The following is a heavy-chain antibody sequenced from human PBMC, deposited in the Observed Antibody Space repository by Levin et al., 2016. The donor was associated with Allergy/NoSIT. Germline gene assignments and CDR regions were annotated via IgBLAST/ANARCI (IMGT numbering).Heavy chain of an antibody. D-gene: IGHD6-6*01. Sequence: WIRQPPGKGLEWIGHMYDSGSTNYNPSLKGRVTISVDMSKNQFSLKLSSVTAADTAMYYCASMTIAARRTFDYWGQGTLITVSS. V-gene: IGHV4-59*01. J-gene: IGHJ4*02. CDR2: MYDSGST. CDR3: ASMTIAARRTFDY.